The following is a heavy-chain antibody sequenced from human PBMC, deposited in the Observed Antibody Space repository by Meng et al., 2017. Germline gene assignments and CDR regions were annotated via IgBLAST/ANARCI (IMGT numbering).Heavy chain of an antibody. D-gene: IGHD5-18*01. CDR3: ARGGYSYGLWFDP. V-gene: IGHV1-69*01. CDR2: IIPIFGTA. Sequence: QVPVVEPGAEGKKPGSSVKVSCKASGGTFSSYAISWVRQAPGQGLEWMGGIIPIFGTANYAQKFQGRVTITADESTSTAYMELSSLRSEDTAVYYCARGGYSYGLWFDPWGQGTLVTVSS. J-gene: IGHJ5*02. CDR1: GGTFSSYA.